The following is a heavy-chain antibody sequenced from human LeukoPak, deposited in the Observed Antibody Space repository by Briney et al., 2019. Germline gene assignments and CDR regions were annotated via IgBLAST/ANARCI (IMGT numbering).Heavy chain of an antibody. J-gene: IGHJ4*02. CDR1: GFTFSSYA. CDR2: ISGSGGST. D-gene: IGHD1-7*01. CDR3: AKNTQNYGGPLGY. V-gene: IGHV3-23*01. Sequence: WGSLRLSCAASGFTFSSYAMSWVRQAPGKGLECVSAISGSGGSTYYADSVKGRFTISRDNSKNTLYLQMNSLRAEDTAVYYCAKNTQNYGGPLGYWGQGTLVTVSS.